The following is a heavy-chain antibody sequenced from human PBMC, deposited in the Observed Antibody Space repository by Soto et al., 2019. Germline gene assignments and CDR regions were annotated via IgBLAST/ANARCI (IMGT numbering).Heavy chain of an antibody. CDR1: GYTFTTYY. CDR2: INASGGDT. J-gene: IGHJ4*02. CDR3: ASDRIHLAGYFDF. D-gene: IGHD5-18*01. Sequence: QVQLVQSGAEVKRPGASVKVSCKASGYTFTTYYMHWVRLAPGQGLEWMGIINASGGDTTYAQKFQGRVTMTRDTSTSTVYMELSSLTSEDTAVYCCASDRIHLAGYFDFGGQGTLVTVSS. V-gene: IGHV1-46*01.